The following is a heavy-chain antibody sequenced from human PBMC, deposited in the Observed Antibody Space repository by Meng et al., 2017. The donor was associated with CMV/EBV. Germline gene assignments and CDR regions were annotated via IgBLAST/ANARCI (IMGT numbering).Heavy chain of an antibody. J-gene: IGHJ5*02. V-gene: IGHV3-53*01. D-gene: IGHD2-2*01. CDR2: LYSGGST. Sequence: FSVSSNYMSWVRQAPGKVLEWVSVLYSGGSTYYVDSVKGRFTISRDNSKNTLYLQMDSLRAEDTAVYYCARQTVVPAAIGFTGWFDPWGQGTLVTVSS. CDR3: ARQTVVPAAIGFTGWFDP. CDR1: FSVSSNY.